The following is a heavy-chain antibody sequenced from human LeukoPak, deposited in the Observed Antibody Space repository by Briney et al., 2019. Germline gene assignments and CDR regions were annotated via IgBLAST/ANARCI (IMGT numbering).Heavy chain of an antibody. J-gene: IGHJ4*02. CDR2: ISSSSSYI. Sequence: PGGSLRLSCAASGFTFSSYSMNWVRQAPGKGLEWVSSISSSSSYIYYADSVKGRFTISRDNSKNTLYLQMDSLRAEDTAVYYCAKDSGYDTAYFDYWGQGTLVTVSS. V-gene: IGHV3-21*04. CDR3: AKDSGYDTAYFDY. D-gene: IGHD5-12*01. CDR1: GFTFSSYS.